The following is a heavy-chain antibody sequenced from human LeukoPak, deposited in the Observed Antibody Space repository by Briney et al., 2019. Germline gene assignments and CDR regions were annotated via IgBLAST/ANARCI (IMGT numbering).Heavy chain of an antibody. CDR3: ARGLYDSSGYSFDY. V-gene: IGHV4-31*03. D-gene: IGHD3-22*01. CDR1: GGSFSSVGYY. CDR2: IYYSGST. Sequence: NPSQTLSLTCTVSGGSFSSVGYYWSWIRQHPGKGLEWIGYIYYSGSTYYNPSLKSRVTISVDTSKNHFSLKLSSVTAADTAVYYCARGLYDSSGYSFDYWGQGTLVTLS. J-gene: IGHJ4*02.